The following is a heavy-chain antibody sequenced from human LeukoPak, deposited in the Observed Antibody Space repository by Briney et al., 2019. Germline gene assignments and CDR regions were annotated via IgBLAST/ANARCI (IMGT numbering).Heavy chain of an antibody. V-gene: IGHV3-11*06. CDR1: GFTFSDYY. J-gene: IGHJ4*02. CDR2: ISSGSGYI. D-gene: IGHD6-13*01. Sequence: GGSLRLSCAASGFTFSDYYMSWIRQAPGKGLEWVSSISSGSGYIYYADSVKGRFTISRDDAKNSLYLQMNSLRADDTAVYYCARDGWPGSSYYRPFDYWGQGTLVTVSS. CDR3: ARDGWPGSSYYRPFDY.